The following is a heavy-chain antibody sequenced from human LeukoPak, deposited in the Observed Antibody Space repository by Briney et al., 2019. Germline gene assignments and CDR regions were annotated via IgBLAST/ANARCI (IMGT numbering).Heavy chain of an antibody. CDR3: AKCVGLVDPFDY. J-gene: IGHJ4*02. CDR2: INDNGGST. D-gene: IGHD5-12*01. Sequence: PGGSLRLSCAASGLTFSSYPMSWVRQAPGKGLEWVSSINDNGGSTYYADSVKGRFTISRDNSKNTLYLQMNTLSAEDTAVYYCAKCVGLVDPFDYWGQGSLVTVSS. CDR1: GLTFSSYP. V-gene: IGHV3-23*01.